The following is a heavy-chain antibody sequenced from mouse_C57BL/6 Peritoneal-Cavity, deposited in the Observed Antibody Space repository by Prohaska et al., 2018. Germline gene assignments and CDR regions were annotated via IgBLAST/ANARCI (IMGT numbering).Heavy chain of an antibody. Sequence: SVKLSCKASGYTFTDYYINWVKQRPGQGLEWIARIYPGSGNTYYNEKFKGKATLTAEKSSSTAYMQLSSLTSEDSAVYFCANYYGSSYGYLDVWGTGTTVTVSS. V-gene: IGHV1-76*01. D-gene: IGHD1-1*01. CDR1: GYTFTDYY. CDR2: IYPGSGNT. CDR3: ANYYGSSYGYLDV. J-gene: IGHJ1*03.